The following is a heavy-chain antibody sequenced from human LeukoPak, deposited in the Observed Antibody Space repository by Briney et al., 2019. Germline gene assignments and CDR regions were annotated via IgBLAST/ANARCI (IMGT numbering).Heavy chain of an antibody. Sequence: PGGSLRLSCAASGFTFSSHWMHWVRQAPGKGLVWVSRINPAGSDTRYADSVKGRFTISSDNAKNTLYLQMSSLRGEDTAHYYCARDRTDDSGVNYHQMFDLWGQGTMVTV. V-gene: IGHV3-74*01. CDR1: GFTFSSHW. J-gene: IGHJ3*01. CDR2: INPAGSDT. D-gene: IGHD3-10*01. CDR3: ARDRTDDSGVNYHQMFDL.